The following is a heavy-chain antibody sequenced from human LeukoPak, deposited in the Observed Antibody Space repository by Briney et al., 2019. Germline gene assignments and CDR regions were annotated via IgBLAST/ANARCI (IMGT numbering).Heavy chain of an antibody. CDR3: TRPSRSGYYYYGMDV. J-gene: IGHJ6*02. CDR2: IRSKANSYAT. D-gene: IGHD3-3*01. Sequence: GGSLRLSCAASGFTFSGSAMHWVRQASGKGLEWVGRIRSKANSYATAYAASVKGRFTISRDDSKNTAYMQMNSLKTEDTAVYYCTRPSRSGYYYYGMDVWGQGNTVTVSS. V-gene: IGHV3-73*01. CDR1: GFTFSGSA.